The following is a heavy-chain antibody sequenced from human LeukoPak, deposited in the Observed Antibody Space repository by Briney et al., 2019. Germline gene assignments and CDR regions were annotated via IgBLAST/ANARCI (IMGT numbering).Heavy chain of an antibody. J-gene: IGHJ5*02. CDR2: ISSNGGST. Sequence: GGSLRLSCAAFGFTFSSYAMHWVRQAPGKGLEYVSAISSNGGSTYYANSVKGRFTISRDNSKNTLYLQMGSLRAEDMAVYYCARDPFRFSSSWYNWFDPWGQGTLVTVSS. D-gene: IGHD6-13*01. V-gene: IGHV3-64*01. CDR1: GFTFSSYA. CDR3: ARDPFRFSSSWYNWFDP.